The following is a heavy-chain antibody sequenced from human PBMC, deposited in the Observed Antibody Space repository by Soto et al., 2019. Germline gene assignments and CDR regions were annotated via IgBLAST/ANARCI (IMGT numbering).Heavy chain of an antibody. CDR1: GFTFHCST. Sequence: LKISCVGSGFTFHCSTMHWVRQGSGRGLEWIGLISIKPNNYATVYAASVTGRFTISRDDSNNTAYLQMNSLKTEDTAMYYCVRAYENRNYYFDYWGRGTPVTVSS. CDR2: ISIKPNNYAT. J-gene: IGHJ4*02. V-gene: IGHV3-73*01. CDR3: VRAYENRNYYFDY. D-gene: IGHD3-22*01.